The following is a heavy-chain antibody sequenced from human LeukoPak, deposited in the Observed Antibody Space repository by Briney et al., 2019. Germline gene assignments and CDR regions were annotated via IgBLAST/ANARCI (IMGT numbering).Heavy chain of an antibody. CDR3: TTDQTPGSHGDYNKQDPYYYYMDV. V-gene: IGHV3-15*01. CDR1: GFTFSNAW. CDR2: IKSKTDGGTT. Sequence: GGSLRLSCAASGFTFSNAWMSWVRQAPGKGLEWVGRIKSKTDGGTTDYAAPVKGRFTISRDDSKNTLYLQMNSLKTEDTAVYYCTTDQTPGSHGDYNKQDPYYYYMDVWGKGTTVTIPS. D-gene: IGHD4-17*01. J-gene: IGHJ6*03.